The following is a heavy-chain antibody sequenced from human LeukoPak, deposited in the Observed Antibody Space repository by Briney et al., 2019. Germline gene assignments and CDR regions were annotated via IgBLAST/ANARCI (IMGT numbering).Heavy chain of an antibody. Sequence: PGGSLRLSCAASGFTFSSYAMSWVRQAPGKGLEWVSGISGSDSSTYYADSVKGRFTISRDKSKNTLYLQMNSLGAEDTAVYYCAKEYYYGSGTYYDYWGQGTLVTVSS. CDR2: ISGSDSST. J-gene: IGHJ4*02. V-gene: IGHV3-23*01. CDR1: GFTFSSYA. D-gene: IGHD3-10*01. CDR3: AKEYYYGSGTYYDY.